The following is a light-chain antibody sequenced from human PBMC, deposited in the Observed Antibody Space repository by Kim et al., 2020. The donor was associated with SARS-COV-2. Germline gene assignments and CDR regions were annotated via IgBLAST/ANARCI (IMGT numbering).Light chain of an antibody. V-gene: IGLV2-11*03. CDR1: SSDVGGYKY. Sequence: GQSVTISCIGTSSDVGGYKYVSWYQQHPGKAPKVMIYDVSQRPSGVPDRFSGSKSGNAASLTISGLQAEDEADYYCCSYAGSYTYVFGTGTKVTVL. CDR3: CSYAGSYTYV. J-gene: IGLJ1*01. CDR2: DVS.